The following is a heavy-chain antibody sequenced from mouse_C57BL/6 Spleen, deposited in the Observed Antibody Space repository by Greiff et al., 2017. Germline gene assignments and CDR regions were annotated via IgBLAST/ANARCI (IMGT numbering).Heavy chain of an antibody. Sequence: VQLQQPGAELVKPGASVKMSCKASGYTFTSYWITWVKQRPGQGLEWIGDIYPGSGSTNYNEKFKSKATLTVDTSSSTAYMQLSSLTSEDSAVYYCARYYGSSFQAWFAYWGQGTLVTVSA. D-gene: IGHD1-1*01. CDR3: ARYYGSSFQAWFAY. CDR2: IYPGSGST. J-gene: IGHJ3*01. CDR1: GYTFTSYW. V-gene: IGHV1-55*01.